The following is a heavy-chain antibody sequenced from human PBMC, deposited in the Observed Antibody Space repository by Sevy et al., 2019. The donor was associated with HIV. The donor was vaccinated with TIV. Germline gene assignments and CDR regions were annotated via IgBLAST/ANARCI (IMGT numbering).Heavy chain of an antibody. CDR3: ATYDYVWGSYHY. CDR2: INHSGST. CDR1: GGSFSGYY. Sequence: SETLSLTCAVYGGSFSGYYWSWIRQPPGKGLEWIGEINHSGSTNYNPSLKSRVTISVDTSKNQFSLKLGSVTAADTAVYYCATYDYVWGSYHYWGQGTLVTVSS. D-gene: IGHD3-16*02. V-gene: IGHV4-34*01. J-gene: IGHJ4*02.